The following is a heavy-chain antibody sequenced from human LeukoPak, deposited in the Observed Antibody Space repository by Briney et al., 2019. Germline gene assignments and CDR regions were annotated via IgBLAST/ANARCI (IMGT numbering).Heavy chain of an antibody. D-gene: IGHD6-19*01. Sequence: GGSLRLSCAASGFTVSSNYMSWVRQAPGKGLEWVPVIYSGGSTYYADSVEGRFTISRDNSKNTVYLQMNSLRAEDTAEYYCARDHDCGSGWLLTLGYWGQGTLVTVSS. CDR1: GFTVSSNY. J-gene: IGHJ4*02. CDR3: ARDHDCGSGWLLTLGY. CDR2: IYSGGST. V-gene: IGHV3-53*01.